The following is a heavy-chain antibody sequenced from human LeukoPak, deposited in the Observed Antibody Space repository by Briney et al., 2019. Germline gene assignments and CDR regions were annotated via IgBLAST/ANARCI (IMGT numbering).Heavy chain of an antibody. J-gene: IGHJ4*02. CDR3: ARDLISSGYYRHFDY. Sequence: GGSLRLSCAASGFTFSSYSMNWVRQAPGKGLEWVSSISSSSSYIYYADSVKGRFTISRDNAKNSLYLQMNSLRAEDTAVYYCARDLISSGYYRHFDYWGQGTLVTVSS. CDR1: GFTFSSYS. CDR2: ISSSSSYI. V-gene: IGHV3-21*01. D-gene: IGHD3-22*01.